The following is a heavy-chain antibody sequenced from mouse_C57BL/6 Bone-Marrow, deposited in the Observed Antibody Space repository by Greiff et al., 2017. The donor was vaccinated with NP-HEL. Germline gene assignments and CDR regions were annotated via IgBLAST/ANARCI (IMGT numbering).Heavy chain of an antibody. Sequence: VQLVESGPGLVAPSPSLSITCTVSGFSLTSYGVSWVRQPPGQGLEWLGVIWGDGSTTYHSALISSLCICKDNSKSQSFVNQNSLQTDDTATYDGAKRIYYGNFYAMDYWGQGTSVTVSS. D-gene: IGHD2-1*01. CDR2: IWGDGST. J-gene: IGHJ4*01. V-gene: IGHV2-3*01. CDR1: GFSLTSYG. CDR3: AKRIYYGNFYAMDY.